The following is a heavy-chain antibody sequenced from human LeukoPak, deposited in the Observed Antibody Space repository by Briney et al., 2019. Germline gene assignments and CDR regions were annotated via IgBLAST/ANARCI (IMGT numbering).Heavy chain of an antibody. D-gene: IGHD3-22*01. V-gene: IGHV3-48*04. Sequence: GGSLRLSCAASRFIFRSYFVTWVRQAPGKGLEWLSYISDLSNNRYYADTVKGRFIISRDDAKNSVYLQMSSLRAEDTAVYYCARFGTSGYSGDHWGQGTLVTVSS. CDR2: ISDLSNNR. CDR3: ARFGTSGYSGDH. J-gene: IGHJ4*02. CDR1: RFIFRSYF.